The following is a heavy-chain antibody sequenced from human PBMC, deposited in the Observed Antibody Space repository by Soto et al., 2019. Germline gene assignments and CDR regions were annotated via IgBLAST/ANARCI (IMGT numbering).Heavy chain of an antibody. Sequence: QITLKESGPTLVRPTQTLTLTCTFSGFSLSTTGVGVGWIRQPPGKALEWLALIYWDDDKRYSPSPKSRLTIANDPSKNQVLLTMTNMDPVDTATYYCAQRLSDYGLGGEQANYVDPWGQGTLVTVSS. CDR2: IYWDDDK. D-gene: IGHD3-10*01. V-gene: IGHV2-5*02. CDR1: GFSLSTTGVG. CDR3: AQRLSDYGLGGEQANYVDP. J-gene: IGHJ5*02.